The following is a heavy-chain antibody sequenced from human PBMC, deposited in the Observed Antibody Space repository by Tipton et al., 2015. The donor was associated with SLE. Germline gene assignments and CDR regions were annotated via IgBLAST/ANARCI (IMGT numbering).Heavy chain of an antibody. J-gene: IGHJ3*02. CDR3: ARGMTSYDAFDI. CDR1: GGSISSHY. D-gene: IGHD2-21*02. V-gene: IGHV4-59*11. Sequence: TLSLTCTVSGGSISSHYWSWFRQPPGKGLEWIGYIYYSGSTNYNPSLKSRVTISVDTSKNQFSLKLSSVTAADTAVYYCARGMTSYDAFDIWGQGTMVTVSS. CDR2: IYYSGST.